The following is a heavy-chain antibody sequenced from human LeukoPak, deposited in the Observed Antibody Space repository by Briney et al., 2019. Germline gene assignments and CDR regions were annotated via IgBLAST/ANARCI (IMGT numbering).Heavy chain of an antibody. Sequence: GGSLRLSCAASGFTFSIYGMSWVRQAPGKGLEWVGRIKSKTDGGTTDYAAPVKGRFTISRDDSKNTLCLQMNSLKTEDTAVYYCITDIGGGSRAIDYWGQGTLVTVSS. CDR2: IKSKTDGGTT. CDR1: GFTFSIYG. CDR3: ITDIGGGSRAIDY. D-gene: IGHD2-15*01. V-gene: IGHV3-15*01. J-gene: IGHJ4*02.